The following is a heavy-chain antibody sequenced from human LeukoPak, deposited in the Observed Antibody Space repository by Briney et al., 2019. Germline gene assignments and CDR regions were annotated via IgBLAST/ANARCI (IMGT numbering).Heavy chain of an antibody. CDR3: ARVRGATVTTGDYYYYMDV. V-gene: IGHV4-38-2*02. J-gene: IGHJ6*03. D-gene: IGHD4-17*01. Sequence: PSETLSLTCTVSGYSISSGYYWGWIRQPPGKGLEWIGSIYHSGSTYYNPSLKSRVTISVDTSKNQFSLKLSSVTAADTAVYYCARVRGATVTTGDYYYYMDVWGKGTTVTISS. CDR1: GYSISSGYY. CDR2: IYHSGST.